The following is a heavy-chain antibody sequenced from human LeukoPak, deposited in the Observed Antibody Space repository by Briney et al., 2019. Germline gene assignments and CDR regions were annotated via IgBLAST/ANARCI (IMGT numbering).Heavy chain of an antibody. D-gene: IGHD1-26*01. CDR1: GGSISSYY. J-gene: IGHJ4*02. CDR2: IYYSGST. CDR3: ARISAYSGTYY. Sequence: IPSETLSLTCTVSGGSISSYYWSWIRQPPGKGLEWIGYIYYSGSTKYNPSLKSRVTISVDTSKNQFSLKLSSVTAADTAVYYCARISAYSGTYYWGQGILVTVSS. V-gene: IGHV4-59*08.